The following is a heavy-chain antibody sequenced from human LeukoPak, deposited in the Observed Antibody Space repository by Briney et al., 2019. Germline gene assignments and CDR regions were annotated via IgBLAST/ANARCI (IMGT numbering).Heavy chain of an antibody. CDR2: ISSSGSTI. CDR3: ARDVGIAARQDWFDP. Sequence: GGSLRLSCAASGFTFSDYYMSWIRQAPGKGLEWVSYISSSGSTIYYADSVKGRFTISRDNTKNSLYLQMNSLRAEDTAVYYCARDVGIAARQDWFDPWGQGTLVTVPS. J-gene: IGHJ5*02. CDR1: GFTFSDYY. V-gene: IGHV3-11*01. D-gene: IGHD6-6*01.